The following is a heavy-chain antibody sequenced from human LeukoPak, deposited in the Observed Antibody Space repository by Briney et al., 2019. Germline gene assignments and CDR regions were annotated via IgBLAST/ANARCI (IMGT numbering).Heavy chain of an antibody. CDR2: IKQDGSEK. J-gene: IGHJ4*02. V-gene: IGHV3-7*01. Sequence: GGSLRLSCAASGFTFSSYWMSWARQAPGKGLEWVANIKQDGSEKYYVDSVKGRFTISRDNAKNSLYLQMNSLRAEDTAVYYCARRAGAYSHPYDYWGQGTLVTVSS. D-gene: IGHD4/OR15-4a*01. CDR3: ARRAGAYSHPYDY. CDR1: GFTFSSYW.